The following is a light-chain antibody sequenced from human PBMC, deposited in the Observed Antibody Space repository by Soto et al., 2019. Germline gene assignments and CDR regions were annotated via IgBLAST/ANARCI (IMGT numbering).Light chain of an antibody. CDR2: STH. Sequence: QSVLTQPSSASGTPGQRVTISCSGSSSNIGSNTVNWYQQFPGTAPKLLIYSTHQRPSGVPDRFSGSKSGNTASLTISGLQAEDEADYFCSSYSSSNTQYVFGTGTKVTVL. V-gene: IGLV1-44*01. J-gene: IGLJ1*01. CDR1: SSNIGSNT. CDR3: SSYSSSNTQYV.